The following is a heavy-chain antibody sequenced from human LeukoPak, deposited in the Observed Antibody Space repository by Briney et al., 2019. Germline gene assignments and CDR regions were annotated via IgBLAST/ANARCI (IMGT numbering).Heavy chain of an antibody. CDR1: GGSISSSSYY. D-gene: IGHD5-18*01. Sequence: SETLSLTCTASGGSISSSSYYWGWIRQPPGKGLEWIGTIYYSGSTYYNPSLKSRVSISVDTSKNQFSLRLTSVTATDTAVYYCVSPRGFSYGYFDYWGQGTLVTVSS. V-gene: IGHV4-39*01. CDR3: VSPRGFSYGYFDY. CDR2: IYYSGST. J-gene: IGHJ4*02.